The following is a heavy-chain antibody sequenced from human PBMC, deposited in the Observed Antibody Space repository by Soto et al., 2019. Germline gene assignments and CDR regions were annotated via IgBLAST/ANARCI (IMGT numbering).Heavy chain of an antibody. Sequence: GESLKISCEGSGYTFTSYYITWARQLPGKGLEWMGRIDPSDSYTTYNPSFEGHVTISADKSIRTAYLQWTSLEASDTAMYYCAKGDTALLRKGVAVGGKGTPATVPS. CDR3: AKGDTALLRKGVAV. CDR1: GYTFTSYY. D-gene: IGHD5-18*01. J-gene: IGHJ6*04. V-gene: IGHV5-10-1*01. CDR2: IDPSDSYT.